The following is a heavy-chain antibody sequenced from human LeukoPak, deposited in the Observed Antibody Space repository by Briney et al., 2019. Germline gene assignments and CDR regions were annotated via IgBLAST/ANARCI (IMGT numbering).Heavy chain of an antibody. J-gene: IGHJ4*02. Sequence: GGSLRLSCAASGFTFSSYGMHWVRQAPGKGLEWVAVIWYDGSNKYYADSVKGRFTISRDNSKNTLYLQMNSLRAEDTAVYYCARRQQLTLFDYWGQGTLVTVSS. V-gene: IGHV3-33*01. CDR3: ARRQQLTLFDY. D-gene: IGHD6-13*01. CDR2: IWYDGSNK. CDR1: GFTFSSYG.